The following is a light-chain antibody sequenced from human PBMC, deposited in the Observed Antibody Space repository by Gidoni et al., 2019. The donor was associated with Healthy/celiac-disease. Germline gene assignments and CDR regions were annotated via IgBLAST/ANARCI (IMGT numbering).Light chain of an antibody. Sequence: QSVLTQPPSVSGAPGQRVTISCTGSSSNIGAGYDVHWYQQLPGTAPKLLIYGNSNRPSGVPDRFSGSKSGTSASLAITGLQAEDEADYYCRSYDSSLSGYWVFGGGTKLTVL. J-gene: IGLJ3*02. CDR3: RSYDSSLSGYWV. CDR1: SSNIGAGYD. V-gene: IGLV1-40*01. CDR2: GNS.